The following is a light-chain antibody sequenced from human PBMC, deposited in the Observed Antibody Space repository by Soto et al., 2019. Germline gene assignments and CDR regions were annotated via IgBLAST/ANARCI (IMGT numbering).Light chain of an antibody. V-gene: IGKV3-11*01. Sequence: IGITQSPATLSVSPGERATLSCRASQSININLAWYQQKPGQAPRLLIYGASTRATGLPARFSGSGSGTDFTLTISSLEPEDFAVYYCQQRSNWPLTFGGGTKVDIK. J-gene: IGKJ4*01. CDR3: QQRSNWPLT. CDR1: QSININ. CDR2: GAS.